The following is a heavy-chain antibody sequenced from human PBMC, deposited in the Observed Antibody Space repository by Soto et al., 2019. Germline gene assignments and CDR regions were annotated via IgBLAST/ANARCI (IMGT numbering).Heavy chain of an antibody. D-gene: IGHD3-16*02. J-gene: IGHJ5*02. Sequence: ASVKVSCKASGYTFTSYDINWVRQSTGQGLEWMGWMNPYSGNTGYAQKFQGRVTMTRNTSISTAYMELSSLRSEDTAVYYCARRQGDLSYDYIWGSYRCPWFDPWGQGTLVTVSS. CDR2: MNPYSGNT. CDR3: ARRQGDLSYDYIWGSYRCPWFDP. CDR1: GYTFTSYD. V-gene: IGHV1-8*01.